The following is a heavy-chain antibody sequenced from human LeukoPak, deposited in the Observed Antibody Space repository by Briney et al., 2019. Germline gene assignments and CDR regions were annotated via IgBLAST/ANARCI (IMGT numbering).Heavy chain of an antibody. CDR2: SSSSSSYI. V-gene: IGHV3-21*01. Sequence: GGSLRLSSAPSGVTYSSYSMNWVRPAPGKGLEWVFYSSSSSSYIYYADSVKGAFSISRDNATMSLYLQMNSLRAEDTAVYYCASDSAFGGVIVKVYWGQGTLVTVSS. J-gene: IGHJ4*02. D-gene: IGHD3-16*02. CDR1: GVTYSSYS. CDR3: ASDSAFGGVIVKVY.